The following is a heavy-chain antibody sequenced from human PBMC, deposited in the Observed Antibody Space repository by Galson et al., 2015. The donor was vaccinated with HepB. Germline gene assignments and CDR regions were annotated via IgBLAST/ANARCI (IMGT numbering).Heavy chain of an antibody. CDR3: AKPGRWLQFPFDY. CDR2: ISGSGGST. V-gene: IGHV3-23*01. J-gene: IGHJ4*02. D-gene: IGHD5-24*01. Sequence: SLRLSCAASGFTFSSYAMSWVRQAPGKGLEWVSAISGSGGSTYYADSVKGRFTISRDNSKNTLYLQMNSLRAEDTAVYYCAKPGRWLQFPFDYWGQGTLVTVSS. CDR1: GFTFSSYA.